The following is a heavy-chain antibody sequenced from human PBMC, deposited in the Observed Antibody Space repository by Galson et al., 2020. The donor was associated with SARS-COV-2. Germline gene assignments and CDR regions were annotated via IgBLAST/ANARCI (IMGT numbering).Heavy chain of an antibody. J-gene: IGHJ4*02. CDR2: IFSSGAS. CDR1: GDSIRNYY. D-gene: IGHD4-17*01. Sequence: SETLSLTCSVSGDSIRNYYWTWIRQTAGKGLEWIGRIFSSGASTYSPSLKSRVAMSVDTSRNQVSLTLNDVTAADTAVYYCARGTTVTTNGPDDHWGQGTLVTVSS. V-gene: IGHV4-4*07. CDR3: ARGTTVTTNGPDDH.